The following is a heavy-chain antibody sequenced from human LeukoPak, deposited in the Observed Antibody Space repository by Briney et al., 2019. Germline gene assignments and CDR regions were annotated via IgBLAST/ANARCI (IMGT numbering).Heavy chain of an antibody. CDR1: GFNFSTYA. CDR2: ISKDGGLQ. D-gene: IGHD6-19*01. CDR3: ARGRQWLDRVFDY. V-gene: IGHV3-30*04. J-gene: IGHJ4*02. Sequence: GGSLRLFCAASGFNFSTYAMHWVRQAPGKGLEWGALISKDGGLQYYADSVKGPFTISRDNSKNTLYLQMSSLRTEDTAVYYCARGRQWLDRVFDYWGQGILVTVSS.